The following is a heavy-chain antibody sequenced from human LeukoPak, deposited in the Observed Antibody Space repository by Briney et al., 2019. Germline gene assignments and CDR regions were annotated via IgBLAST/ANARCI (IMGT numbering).Heavy chain of an antibody. Sequence: SVTVSCTASVGTFIIYAISWVRQAPGQGLEWMGGIIPIFGTANYAQKFQGRVTITADESTSTAYMELSSLRSEDTAVYYCARGAPLKRIIMVRGDANVFDIWGQGTMVTVSS. CDR3: ARGAPLKRIIMVRGDANVFDI. J-gene: IGHJ3*02. D-gene: IGHD3-10*01. CDR1: VGTFIIYA. CDR2: IIPIFGTA. V-gene: IGHV1-69*13.